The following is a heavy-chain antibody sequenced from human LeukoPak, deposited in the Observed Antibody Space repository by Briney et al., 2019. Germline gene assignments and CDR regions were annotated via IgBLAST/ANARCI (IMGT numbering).Heavy chain of an antibody. CDR2: ISYDGSNK. Sequence: GRSLRLSCAASGFTFSSYGMHWVRQAPGKGLEWVAVISYDGSNKYYADSVKGRFTISRDNSKNTLYLQMNSLRAEDTAVYYCAKVLRPAAAANWGQGTLVTVSS. CDR1: GFTFSSYG. V-gene: IGHV3-30*18. D-gene: IGHD6-13*01. CDR3: AKVLRPAAAAN. J-gene: IGHJ4*02.